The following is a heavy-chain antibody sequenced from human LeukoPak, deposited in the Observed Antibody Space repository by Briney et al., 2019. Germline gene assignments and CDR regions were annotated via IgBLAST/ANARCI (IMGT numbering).Heavy chain of an antibody. CDR2: INPSGGST. Sequence: ASVTVSFKASGYTFTSYYMHWVRQAPGQGLEWMGIINPSGGSTSYAQKFQGRVTMTRDTSTSTVYMELSSLRSEDTAVYYCARDLRGYSYYYGMDVWGQGTTVTVSS. D-gene: IGHD5-12*01. CDR1: GYTFTSYY. V-gene: IGHV1-46*01. J-gene: IGHJ6*02. CDR3: ARDLRGYSYYYGMDV.